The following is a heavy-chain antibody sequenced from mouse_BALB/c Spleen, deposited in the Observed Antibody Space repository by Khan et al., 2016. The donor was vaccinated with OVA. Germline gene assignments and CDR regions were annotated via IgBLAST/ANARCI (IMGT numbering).Heavy chain of an antibody. CDR3: ARKDYYDYDPFPY. J-gene: IGHJ3*01. Sequence: EVQLQESGPGLVKPSQSLFLTCTVTGYSITSEYAWNWIRQFPGNKLEWMGYINYSGNTRFNPSLKSRTSITRDTSKNQFFLQLISVTSEDTATYYCARKDYYDYDPFPYWGQGTLVTVSA. V-gene: IGHV3-2*02. CDR2: INYSGNT. D-gene: IGHD2-4*01. CDR1: GYSITSEYA.